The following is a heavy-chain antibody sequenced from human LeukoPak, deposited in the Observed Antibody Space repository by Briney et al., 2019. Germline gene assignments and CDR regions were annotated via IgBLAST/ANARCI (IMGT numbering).Heavy chain of an antibody. CDR1: GFTFSTSA. CDR2: ISGSGSTR. D-gene: IGHD3-10*01. J-gene: IGHJ4*02. V-gene: IGHV3-23*01. Sequence: GGSLRLSCAASGFTFSTSAMSWVRQAPGKGLELVSAISGSGSTRYYAHSVQGRFTISRDNSKNTLYLQMNSLRVEDTALYYCAKCAWFGDAPGGDYWGQGTLVTVSS. CDR3: AKCAWFGDAPGGDY.